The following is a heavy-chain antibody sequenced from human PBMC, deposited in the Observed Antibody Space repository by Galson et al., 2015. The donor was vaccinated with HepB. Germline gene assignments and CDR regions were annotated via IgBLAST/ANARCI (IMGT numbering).Heavy chain of an antibody. V-gene: IGHV1-18*04. Sequence: QSGAEVKKPGASVKVSCKASGYTFTSYGISWVRQAPGQGLEWMGWISAYNGNTNYAQKLQGRVTMTTDTSTSTAYMELSSLRSEDTAVYYCAREHWAGGYSYGTERVSYYYYGMDVWGQGTTVTVSS. D-gene: IGHD5-18*01. CDR3: AREHWAGGYSYGTERVSYYYYGMDV. CDR2: ISAYNGNT. CDR1: GYTFTSYG. J-gene: IGHJ6*02.